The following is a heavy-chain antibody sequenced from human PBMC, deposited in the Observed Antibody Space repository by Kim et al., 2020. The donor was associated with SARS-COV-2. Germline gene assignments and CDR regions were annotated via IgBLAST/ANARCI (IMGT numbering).Heavy chain of an antibody. J-gene: IGHJ4*02. Sequence: SETLSLTCAVYGGSFSSYYWSWIRQPPGKGLEWIGEINHSGRTNYNPSLKSRVTISVDTSKNQFSLKLTSVTAADTAVYYCARRLSNTSGWGSHYCDLWGQGILVTVSS. D-gene: IGHD3-10*01. CDR2: INHSGRT. CDR1: GGSFSSYY. V-gene: IGHV4-34*01. CDR3: ARRLSNTSGWGSHYCDL.